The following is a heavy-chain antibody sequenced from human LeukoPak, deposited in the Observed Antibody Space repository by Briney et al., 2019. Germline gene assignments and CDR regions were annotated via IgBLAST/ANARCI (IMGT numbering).Heavy chain of an antibody. V-gene: IGHV3-53*04. J-gene: IGHJ4*02. CDR3: ARDPPPHYYGSGSYLSGPN. Sequence: ETLSLTCAVYGGSFSGYYMSWVRQAPGKGLEWVSVIYSGGSTYYADSVKGRFTISRHNSKNTLYLQMNSLRAEDTAVYYCARDPPPHYYGSGSYLSGPNWGQGTLVTVSS. CDR1: GGSFSGYY. D-gene: IGHD3-10*01. CDR2: IYSGGST.